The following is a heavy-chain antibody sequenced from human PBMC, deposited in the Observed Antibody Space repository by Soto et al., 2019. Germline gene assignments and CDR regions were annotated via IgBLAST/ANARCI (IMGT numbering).Heavy chain of an antibody. V-gene: IGHV5-51*01. J-gene: IGHJ4*02. CDR1: GYRFTSYW. Sequence: GESLKISCKASGYRFTSYWIGWVRQMPGKGLELMGIIHPGDSETRYSPSFQGQVTISVEKSTSTAYLQWSSLKASDTAMYYCARHNKPVTSRDYFDQWGQGTLVTVYS. D-gene: IGHD4-17*01. CDR3: ARHNKPVTSRDYFDQ. CDR2: IHPGDSET.